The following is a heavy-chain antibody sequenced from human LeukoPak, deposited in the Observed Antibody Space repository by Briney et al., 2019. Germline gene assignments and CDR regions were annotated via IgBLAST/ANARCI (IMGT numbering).Heavy chain of an antibody. D-gene: IGHD3-22*01. J-gene: IGHJ3*02. CDR1: GYTFTGYY. Sequence: GASVKVSCKASGYTFTGYYMHWVRQAPGQGIEWMGWINPNSGGTNYAQKFQGRVTMTTDTSTSTAYMELRSLRSDDTAVYYCARGGSHYYDSSGYYRAFDIWGQGTMVTVSS. V-gene: IGHV1-2*02. CDR3: ARGGSHYYDSSGYYRAFDI. CDR2: INPNSGGT.